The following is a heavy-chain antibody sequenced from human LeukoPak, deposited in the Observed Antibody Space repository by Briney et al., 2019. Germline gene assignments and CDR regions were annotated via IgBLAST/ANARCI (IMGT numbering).Heavy chain of an antibody. J-gene: IGHJ4*02. CDR3: ARDQIPDALYSGYVSGDY. V-gene: IGHV4-59*02. CDR2: KYNSGST. D-gene: IGHD5-12*01. CDR1: GGSVSSYY. Sequence: PSETLSLTCTVSGGSVSSYYWSWIRQPPGKGLEWIGYKYNSGSTNYNPSLKSRVTISVDTSKNQFSLKLSSVTAADTAVYYCARDQIPDALYSGYVSGDYWGQGTLVTVSS.